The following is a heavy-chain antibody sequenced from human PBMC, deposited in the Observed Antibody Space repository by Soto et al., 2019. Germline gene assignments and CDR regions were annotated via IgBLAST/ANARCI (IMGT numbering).Heavy chain of an antibody. J-gene: IGHJ4*02. Sequence: QVQLQESGPGLVKPSQTLSLTCTVSGDSISSGDYHWNWIRQPPGKALEWIGYIYYSGNTYYNPSLKSRLTISVDTSKNQFSLRLSSVTAADTAVYSCAMPTVTADLHYWGQGTLVTVSS. CDR2: IYYSGNT. CDR1: GDSISSGDYH. D-gene: IGHD4-17*01. V-gene: IGHV4-30-4*01. CDR3: AMPTVTADLHY.